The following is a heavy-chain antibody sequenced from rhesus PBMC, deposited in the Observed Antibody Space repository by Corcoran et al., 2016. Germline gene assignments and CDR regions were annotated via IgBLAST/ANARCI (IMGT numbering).Heavy chain of an antibody. Sequence: QVQLRESGPGLVKPSETLSLTCAVFGVPISSYWWAWIRQPPGRGLEWIGDIDGNGYGAHYNPSLKSRGIISKDASKNQFSLRMTSLTVADTAIYYCATGGFSTYRDNWGQGVLVTVSS. CDR3: ATGGFSTYRDN. J-gene: IGHJ4*01. CDR1: GVPISSYW. D-gene: IGHD2-15*01. V-gene: IGHV4-80*01. CDR2: IDGNGYGA.